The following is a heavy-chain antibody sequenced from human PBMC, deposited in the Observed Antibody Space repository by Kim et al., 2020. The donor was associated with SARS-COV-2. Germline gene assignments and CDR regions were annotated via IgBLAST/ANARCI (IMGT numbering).Heavy chain of an antibody. J-gene: IGHJ4*02. V-gene: IGHV5-51*01. Sequence: GESLKISCRGSGYRFINFWIGWVRQMPGKGLEWMGNIYPGDSDTRYSPSFQGQVTISVDKSTSTAYLQLNSLKSSDTAMYYCARRDSGWSLFDYWGQGTLVTVSS. CDR3: ARRDSGWSLFDY. CDR2: IYPGDSDT. D-gene: IGHD6-19*01. CDR1: GYRFINFW.